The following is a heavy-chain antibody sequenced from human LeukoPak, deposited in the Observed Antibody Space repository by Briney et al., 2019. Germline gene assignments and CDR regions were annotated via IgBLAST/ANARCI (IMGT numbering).Heavy chain of an antibody. CDR2: ISGTGTTI. CDR3: AKMVGYGMDV. Sequence: GGSLRLSCAASGFTFSDYYMSWIRQAPGKGLEWVSYISGTGTTIYYADSVEGRFTISRDNAESSLYLQMNSLRAEDTAVYYCAKMVGYGMDVWGQGTTVTVSS. CDR1: GFTFSDYY. J-gene: IGHJ6*02. D-gene: IGHD2-8*01. V-gene: IGHV3-11*01.